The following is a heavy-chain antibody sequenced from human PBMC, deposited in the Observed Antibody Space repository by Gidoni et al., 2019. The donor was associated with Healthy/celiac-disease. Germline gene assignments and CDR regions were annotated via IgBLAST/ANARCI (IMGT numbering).Heavy chain of an antibody. J-gene: IGHJ4*02. D-gene: IGHD3-22*01. Sequence: QVQLVQSGAEVKKPGASVNVSCKASGYTFTRYGISWLRQAPGKGLEWMGWISAYNGNTNYAQKLQGRVNMTTDTSTSTAYMELRSLRSDDTAVYYCARVRNYYESSGYFDYWGQGTLVTGSS. V-gene: IGHV1-18*01. CDR2: ISAYNGNT. CDR3: ARVRNYYESSGYFDY. CDR1: GYTFTRYG.